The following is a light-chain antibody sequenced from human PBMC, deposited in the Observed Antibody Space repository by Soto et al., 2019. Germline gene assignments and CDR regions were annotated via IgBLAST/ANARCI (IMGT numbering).Light chain of an antibody. CDR2: EAS. V-gene: IGKV1-5*03. J-gene: IGKJ1*01. CDR1: QSIRSW. Sequence: DVQMTQSPSTLSASVGDRVTITCRASQSIRSWLAWYQQKPGKAPKLLIYEASSLESGVPSRFSGSGYGTEFSLTISSLQPDDVATYYCQQYNPYPWTFGQGTKV. CDR3: QQYNPYPWT.